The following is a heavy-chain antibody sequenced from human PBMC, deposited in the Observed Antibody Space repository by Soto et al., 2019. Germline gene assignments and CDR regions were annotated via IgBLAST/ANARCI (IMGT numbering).Heavy chain of an antibody. J-gene: IGHJ6*02. CDR3: ARDRSSGRARKYDYYYYGMDV. D-gene: IGHD6-6*01. V-gene: IGHV3-30-3*01. Sequence: GGSLRLSCAASGFTFSSYAMHWVRQAPGKGLEWVAVISYDGSNKYYADSVKGRFTISRDNSKNTLYLQMNSLRAEDTAVYYCARDRSSGRARKYDYYYYGMDVWGQGTTVTVSS. CDR1: GFTFSSYA. CDR2: ISYDGSNK.